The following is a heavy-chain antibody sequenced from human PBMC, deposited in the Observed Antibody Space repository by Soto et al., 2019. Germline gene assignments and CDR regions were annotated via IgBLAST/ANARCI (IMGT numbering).Heavy chain of an antibody. D-gene: IGHD6-19*01. J-gene: IGHJ4*02. V-gene: IGHV1-18*01. Sequence: ASVKVSCKASGYTFTSYHITWVRQAPGQGLEWMGWISAYNGNTNYAQNFQGRVSMTTDSSTTTAYMELRNLRSDDTAVYYCARRTSSAWYLCDYWGLGTLVNVVS. CDR1: GYTFTSYH. CDR3: ARRTSSAWYLCDY. CDR2: ISAYNGNT.